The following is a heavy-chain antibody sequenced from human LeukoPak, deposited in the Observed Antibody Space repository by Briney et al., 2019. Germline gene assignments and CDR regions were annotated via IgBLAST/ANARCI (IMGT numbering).Heavy chain of an antibody. V-gene: IGHV3-21*04. CDR2: ISSSSSYI. CDR1: GFTFSSYS. Sequence: PGGSLRLSCAASGFTFSSYSMNWVRQAPGKGLEWVSSISSSSSYIYYADSVKGRFTISRDNAKNSLYLQMNSLRAEDTAVYYCARDRQYQLLTDYYYGMDVWGKGTTVTVSS. J-gene: IGHJ6*04. D-gene: IGHD2-2*01. CDR3: ARDRQYQLLTDYYYGMDV.